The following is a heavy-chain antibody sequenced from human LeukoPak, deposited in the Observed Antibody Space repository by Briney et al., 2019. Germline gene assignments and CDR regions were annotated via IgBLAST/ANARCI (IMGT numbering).Heavy chain of an antibody. CDR3: ARAARGDYDSSGYYYSGLSYYGMDV. V-gene: IGHV3-13*01. D-gene: IGHD3-22*01. J-gene: IGHJ6*02. Sequence: GGSLRLSCAASGFTFSSYDMHWVRQATGKGLEWVSAICTAGDTYYPGSVKGRFTISRENAKNSLYLQMNSLRAGDTAVYYCARAARGDYDSSGYYYSGLSYYGMDVWGQGTTVTVSS. CDR1: GFTFSSYD. CDR2: ICTAGDT.